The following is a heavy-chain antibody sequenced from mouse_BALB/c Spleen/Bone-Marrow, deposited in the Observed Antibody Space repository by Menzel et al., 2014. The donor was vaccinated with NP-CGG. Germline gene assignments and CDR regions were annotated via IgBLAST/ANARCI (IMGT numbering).Heavy chain of an antibody. D-gene: IGHD1-1*01. CDR2: IDPANGNT. CDR1: GFNIKDTH. Sequence: DVKLQESGAELVKPGASVKLSCTPSGFNIKDTHMHWVKQRPEQGLEWIGRIDPANGNTKYDPNFQGKATITADTSSNTACLQLSSLTSEDTAVYYCARDYANTAWFASWGQGTLVTVS. V-gene: IGHV14-3*02. CDR3: ARDYANTAWFAS. J-gene: IGHJ3*01.